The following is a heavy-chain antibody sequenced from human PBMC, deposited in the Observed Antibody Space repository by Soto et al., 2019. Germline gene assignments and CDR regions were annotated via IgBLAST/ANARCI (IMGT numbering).Heavy chain of an antibody. CDR1: GGSIGSGDYY. CDR2: IYYSGST. V-gene: IGHV4-30-4*01. D-gene: IGHD3-10*01. CDR3: AATRVTMALGWFGP. J-gene: IGHJ5*02. Sequence: PSETLSLTCTVSGGSIGSGDYYWSWIRQPPGKGLEWIGYIYYSGSTYYNPSPKSRVTISVDTSKNQFSLKLSSVTAADRAVYYCAATRVTMALGWFGPWGQGTLVTVSS.